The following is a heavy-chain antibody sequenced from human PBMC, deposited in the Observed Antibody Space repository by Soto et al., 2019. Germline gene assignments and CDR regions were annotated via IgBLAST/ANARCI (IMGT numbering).Heavy chain of an antibody. V-gene: IGHV3-23*01. Sequence: TGGSLRLSCAASGFTFSSYAMSWVRQAPGKGLEWVSAISGSGGSTYYADSVKGRFTISRDNSKNTLYLQMNSLRAEDTAVYYCAKSPKSSGYYLGPHYFDYWGQGTLVTVSS. J-gene: IGHJ4*02. D-gene: IGHD3-22*01. CDR1: GFTFSSYA. CDR3: AKSPKSSGYYLGPHYFDY. CDR2: ISGSGGST.